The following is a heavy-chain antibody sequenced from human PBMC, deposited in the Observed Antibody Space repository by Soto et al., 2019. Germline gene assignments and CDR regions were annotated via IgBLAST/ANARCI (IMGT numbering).Heavy chain of an antibody. CDR3: ARGLAAGDY. Sequence: QVQLVQSGAEVKNPGASVKVSCKASGYTFTNYYIHWVRQAPGQGLEWMAIINPNGGSTNYAQKFQGRVTLARHTFTSTVYMELSSIRSEETAIYYCARGLAAGDYWGQGTLVTVSS. CDR2: INPNGGST. CDR1: GYTFTNYY. D-gene: IGHD6-13*01. J-gene: IGHJ4*02. V-gene: IGHV1-46*01.